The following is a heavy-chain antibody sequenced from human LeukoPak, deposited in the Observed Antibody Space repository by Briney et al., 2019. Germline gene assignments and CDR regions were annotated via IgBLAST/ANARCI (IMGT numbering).Heavy chain of an antibody. V-gene: IGHV3-48*03. D-gene: IGHD1-14*01. CDR1: GFTFSSYE. CDR2: TSSSGSSI. Sequence: GGSLRLSCAASGFTFSSYEMNWVRQAPGKGLEWVLYTSSSGSSIYYADSVKGRFTISRDNAKNSLYLQMNSLRAEDTAVYYCAGGGPEEDYFDYWGQGTLVTVSS. CDR3: AGGGPEEDYFDY. J-gene: IGHJ4*02.